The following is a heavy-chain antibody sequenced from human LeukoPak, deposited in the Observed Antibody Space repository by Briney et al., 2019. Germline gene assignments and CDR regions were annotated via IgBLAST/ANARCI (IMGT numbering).Heavy chain of an antibody. CDR2: INPNSGGT. V-gene: IGHV1-2*02. D-gene: IGHD1-26*01. Sequence: GASVTVSCKASGYTFTGYYMHWVRQAPGQGLEWMGWINPNSGGTNYAQKFQGRVTMTRDTSISTAYMELSRLRSDDTAVYYCARDVVVGATCFDPWGQGTLVTVSS. J-gene: IGHJ5*02. CDR1: GYTFTGYY. CDR3: ARDVVVGATCFDP.